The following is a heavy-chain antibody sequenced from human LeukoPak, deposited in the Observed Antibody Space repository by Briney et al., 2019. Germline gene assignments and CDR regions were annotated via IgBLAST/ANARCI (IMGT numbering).Heavy chain of an antibody. D-gene: IGHD6-19*01. J-gene: IGHJ4*02. Sequence: PGGSLRLSCAASGFTFDDYAMHWVRQAPGKGSEWVSGISWNSGSIGYADSVKGRFTISRDNAKNSLYLQMNSLRAEDTALYYCAKGRFSRGIAVAGILSYFDFWGQGALVTVSS. CDR1: GFTFDDYA. V-gene: IGHV3-9*01. CDR2: ISWNSGSI. CDR3: AKGRFSRGIAVAGILSYFDF.